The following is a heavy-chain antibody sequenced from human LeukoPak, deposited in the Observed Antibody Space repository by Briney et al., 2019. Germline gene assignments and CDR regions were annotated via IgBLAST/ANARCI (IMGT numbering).Heavy chain of an antibody. Sequence: SVKVSCKASGFTFTSSAVQWVRQARGQRLEWIGWIVVGSGNTNYAQKFQERVTITRDMSTSTAYMELSSLRSEDTAVYYCAAKRSGGYLLSSFDYGGKETLATVPS. J-gene: IGHJ4*02. CDR1: GFTFTSSA. D-gene: IGHD1-26*01. V-gene: IGHV1-58*01. CDR2: IVVGSGNT. CDR3: AAKRSGGYLLSSFDY.